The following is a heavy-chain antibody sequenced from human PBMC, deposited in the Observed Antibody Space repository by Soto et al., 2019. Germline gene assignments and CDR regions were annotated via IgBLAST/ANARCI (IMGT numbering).Heavy chain of an antibody. CDR2: INSDGSST. V-gene: IGHV3-74*01. CDR3: ARTTYYYDNGGSAYGLDV. CDR1: GFTFSSYW. D-gene: IGHD3-22*01. J-gene: IGHJ6*02. Sequence: GGSLRLSCAASGFTFSSYWMHWVRQAPGKGLVWVSRINSDGSSTNYADSVKGRFTISRDNSKNTLFLQINSLRAEDMAVYYCARTTYYYDNGGSAYGLDVWGQGTTVTVSS.